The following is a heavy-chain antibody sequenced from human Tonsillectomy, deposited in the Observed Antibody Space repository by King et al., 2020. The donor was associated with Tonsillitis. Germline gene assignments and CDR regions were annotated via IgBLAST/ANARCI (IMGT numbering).Heavy chain of an antibody. D-gene: IGHD3-10*01. V-gene: IGHV3-9*02. CDR2: TNWNNRSI. Sequence: DVQLVESGGGLVQPGRSLRLSCVATGFTSDDHAMHWVRQVPGKGLEWVSGTNWNNRSIAYANSVKGRFTISRDNARNFLYLEMNSLRPEDTALYYCVKDVAAWLVRGCAFDVWGRGTMVTVSS. CDR3: VKDVAAWLVRGCAFDV. CDR1: GFTSDDHA. J-gene: IGHJ3*01.